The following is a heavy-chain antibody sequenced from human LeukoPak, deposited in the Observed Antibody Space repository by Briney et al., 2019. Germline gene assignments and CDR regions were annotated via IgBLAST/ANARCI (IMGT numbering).Heavy chain of an antibody. Sequence: GGSLRLSCATSGFTFSSYAMSWVRQAPGKGLEWVSAISGSGGSTYYADSVKGRFTISRDNSKNTLYLQMNSLRAEDTAVYYCARDGGERVTTSALFNWGQGTLVTVSS. J-gene: IGHJ4*02. V-gene: IGHV3-23*01. CDR2: ISGSGGST. CDR3: ARDGGERVTTSALFN. CDR1: GFTFSSYA. D-gene: IGHD4-11*01.